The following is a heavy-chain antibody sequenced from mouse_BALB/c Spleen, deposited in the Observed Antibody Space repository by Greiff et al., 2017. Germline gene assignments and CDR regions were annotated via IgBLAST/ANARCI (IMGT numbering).Heavy chain of an antibody. CDR1: GDSITSGY. J-gene: IGHJ4*01. CDR2: ISYSGST. D-gene: IGHD1-1*01. Sequence: EVQLQESGPSLVKPSQTLSLTCSVTGDSITSGYWNWIRKFPGNKLEYMGYISYSGSTYYNPSLKSRISITRDTSKNQYYLQLNSVTTEDTATYYCARSIYYYCSSPYAMDYWGQGTSVTVSS. V-gene: IGHV3-8*02. CDR3: ARSIYYYCSSPYAMDY.